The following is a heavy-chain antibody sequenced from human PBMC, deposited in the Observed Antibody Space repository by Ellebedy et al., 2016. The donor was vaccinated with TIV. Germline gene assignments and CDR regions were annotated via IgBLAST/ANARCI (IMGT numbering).Heavy chain of an antibody. CDR2: ISGSGGST. CDR3: ARKYTYGFN. V-gene: IGHV3-23*01. J-gene: IGHJ4*02. CDR1: GFTFSSYA. D-gene: IGHD5-18*01. Sequence: GESLKISCAASGFTFSSYAMSWVRQAPGKGLEWVSAISGSGGSTYYADSVKGRFTISRDNSKNTLYLQMNSLRAEDTAVYYCARKYTYGFNWGQGTLVTVSS.